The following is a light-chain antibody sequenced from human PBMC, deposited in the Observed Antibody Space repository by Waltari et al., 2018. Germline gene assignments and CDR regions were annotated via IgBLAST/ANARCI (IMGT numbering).Light chain of an antibody. V-gene: IGLV2-14*01. CDR1: DSDVRAYAF. Sequence: QSALTQPASVSGSPGQSITISCSGTDSDVRAYAFVPWYQQHPGKAPHPIIYEVSNRPSGISNRFSASKSGNTASLTISGLQAEDEADYYCSSYTTSSAPGVFGTGTRVTVL. CDR2: EVS. J-gene: IGLJ1*01. CDR3: SSYTTSSAPGV.